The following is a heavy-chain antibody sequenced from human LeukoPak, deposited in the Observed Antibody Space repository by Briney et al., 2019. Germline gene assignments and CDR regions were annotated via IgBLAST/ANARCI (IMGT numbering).Heavy chain of an antibody. V-gene: IGHV4-39*07. Sequence: PSETLSLTCTVSGGSIRDTTYYWGWIRQPPGKGLEWIGSIYYSGNTYYNPSLMSRVTISVDTSKNQFSLNLSSVTAADTAVYYCARGISSSGRAFDFWGQGTLVTVSS. CDR3: ARGISSSGRAFDF. CDR1: GGSIRDTTYY. J-gene: IGHJ4*02. D-gene: IGHD3-10*01. CDR2: IYYSGNT.